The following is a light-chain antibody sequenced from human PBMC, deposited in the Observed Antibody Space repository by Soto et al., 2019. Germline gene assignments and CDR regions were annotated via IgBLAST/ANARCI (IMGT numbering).Light chain of an antibody. J-gene: IGKJ1*01. CDR2: GAS. CDR1: QRVSSSY. CDR3: QQYGSSPSLT. V-gene: IGKV3-20*01. Sequence: EIVLTQSPGTLSLSPGERATLSCRASQRVSSSYLAWYQQNPGQAPRLLIYGASSRATGIPDRFSGSGSGTHFTLTISRLEPEDFAVYYCQQYGSSPSLTFGQGTKVEIK.